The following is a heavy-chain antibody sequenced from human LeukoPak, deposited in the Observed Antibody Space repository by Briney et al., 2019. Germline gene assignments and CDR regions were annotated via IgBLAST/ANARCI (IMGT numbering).Heavy chain of an antibody. D-gene: IGHD3-16*01. CDR2: IYYTGTT. J-gene: IGHJ3*01. V-gene: IGHV4-59*08. CDR1: GGSISGTYY. CDR3: ARRWVYDKRAFDA. Sequence: SETLSLTCTVSGGSISGTYYWGWIRQPPGKGLEWIGYIYYTGTTDSNPSLKSRVTISLDTSKNQFSLNLSSVTAADTAVYYCARRWVYDKRAFDAWGQGTMVTVSS.